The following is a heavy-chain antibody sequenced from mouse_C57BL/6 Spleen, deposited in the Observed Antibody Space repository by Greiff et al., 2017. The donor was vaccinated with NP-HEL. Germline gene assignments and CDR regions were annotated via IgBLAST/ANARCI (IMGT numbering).Heavy chain of an antibody. CDR1: GFTFSNYW. CDR3: TAEKRDYDVSAY. CDR2: IRLKSDNYAT. V-gene: IGHV6-3*01. D-gene: IGHD2-4*01. Sequence: EVKLQESGGGLVQPGGSMKLSCVASGFTFSNYWMNWVRQSPEKGLEWVAQIRLKSDNYATHYAESVKGRFTISRDDSKSSVYLQMNNLRAEDTGIYYCTAEKRDYDVSAYWGQGTSVTVSS. J-gene: IGHJ4*01.